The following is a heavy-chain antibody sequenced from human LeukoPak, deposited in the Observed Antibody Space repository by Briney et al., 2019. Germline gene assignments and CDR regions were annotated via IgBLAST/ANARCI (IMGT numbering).Heavy chain of an antibody. J-gene: IGHJ4*02. CDR2: IWYYGSNK. Sequence: PGGPLRLSCAASGFTFSTYGMHWVRQAPGKGLEGVAVIWYYGSNKYYADSVKGRFTISRDNSKNTVYLQMNSLRGEDTAVYYCAKAGSVDYGQEDLDYWGQGTLVTVSS. D-gene: IGHD3-16*01. V-gene: IGHV3-33*06. CDR3: AKAGSVDYGQEDLDY. CDR1: GFTFSTYG.